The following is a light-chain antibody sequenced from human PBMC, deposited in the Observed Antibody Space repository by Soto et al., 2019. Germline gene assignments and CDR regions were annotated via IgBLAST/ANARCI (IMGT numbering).Light chain of an antibody. CDR3: MQPLQSWT. Sequence: QSRLALSVRPAAPHSIYCRSSQSLLHSNVYNYLDWYLQKPGQSPQLLIYLGSNRASGVPDRFSASGSGTDFTLKSIRMEAEHVWGYNCMQPLQSWTFGQGTKVDIK. J-gene: IGKJ1*01. CDR2: LGS. V-gene: IGKV2-28*01. CDR1: QSLLHSNVYNY.